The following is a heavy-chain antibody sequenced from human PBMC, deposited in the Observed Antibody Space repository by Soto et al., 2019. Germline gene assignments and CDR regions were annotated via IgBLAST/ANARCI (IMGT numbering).Heavy chain of an antibody. J-gene: IGHJ4*02. V-gene: IGHV1-18*01. CDR3: ARDVDERLTGYYIPFDY. CDR2: ISAYTGNT. CDR1: DYTFASYG. Sequence: ASVKVSCKASDYTFASYGVSWVRQAPGQGLEWMGRISAYTGNTNYAQKFQGRVTLTTDTSTSTAYMELRSLTSDDTALYYCARDVDERLTGYYIPFDYWGQGXQVTVYS. D-gene: IGHD3-9*01.